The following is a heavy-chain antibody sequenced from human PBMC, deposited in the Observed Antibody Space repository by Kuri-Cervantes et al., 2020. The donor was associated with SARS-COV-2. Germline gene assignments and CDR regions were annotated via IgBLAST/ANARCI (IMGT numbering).Heavy chain of an antibody. V-gene: IGHV4-38-2*02. CDR2: IYHSGST. CDR3: ATHYDFWSAFDY. CDR1: GYSISSGYY. J-gene: IGHJ4*02. Sequence: ESLKISCTVSGYSISSGYYWGWIRQPPGKGLEWIGSIYHSGSTYYNPSLKSRVTISVDTSKNQFSLKLSSVTAADTAVYYCATHYDFWSAFDYWGQGTLVTVSS. D-gene: IGHD3-3*01.